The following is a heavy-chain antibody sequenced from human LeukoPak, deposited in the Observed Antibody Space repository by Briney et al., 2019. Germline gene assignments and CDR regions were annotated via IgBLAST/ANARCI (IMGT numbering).Heavy chain of an antibody. CDR1: GFTFSNYA. CDR2: ISGNGGST. V-gene: IGHV3-23*01. CDR3: ASEGTTGTTWGPDY. Sequence: GGSLRLSCAASGFTFSNYALNWVRQAPGKGLEWVSAISGNGGSTYYADSVKGRFTISRDNAKNTLYLQMNSLRAEDTAVYYCASEGTTGTTWGPDYWGQGTLVTVSS. J-gene: IGHJ4*02. D-gene: IGHD1-1*01.